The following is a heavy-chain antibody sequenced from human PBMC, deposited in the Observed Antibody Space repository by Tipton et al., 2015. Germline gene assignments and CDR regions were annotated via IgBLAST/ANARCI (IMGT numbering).Heavy chain of an antibody. CDR1: GFSISTTGYY. CDR2: IYYSGST. D-gene: IGHD3-3*01. J-gene: IGHJ4*02. Sequence: TLSLTCTVSGFSISTTGYYWGWIRQHPGKGLEWIGYIYYSGSTYYNPSLKSRLTISVDTSKNQFSLKLSSVTAADTAVYYCARERVARFFDYWGQGTLLTVSS. V-gene: IGHV4-31*03. CDR3: ARERVARFFDY.